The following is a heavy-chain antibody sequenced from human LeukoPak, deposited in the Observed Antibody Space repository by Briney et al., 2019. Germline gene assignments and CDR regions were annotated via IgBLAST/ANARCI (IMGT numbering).Heavy chain of an antibody. Sequence: GESLKISCKGSGYSFTSYWIGWVRQMPGKGLEWMGIIYPGDSDSRSSPSFQGQVTISADKSISTAYLQWSSLKASDTAMYYCARGGASAASTYDYMDVWGKGTTVTVSS. CDR1: GYSFTSYW. CDR3: ARGGASAASTYDYMDV. J-gene: IGHJ6*03. V-gene: IGHV5-51*01. CDR2: IYPGDSDS. D-gene: IGHD2-2*01.